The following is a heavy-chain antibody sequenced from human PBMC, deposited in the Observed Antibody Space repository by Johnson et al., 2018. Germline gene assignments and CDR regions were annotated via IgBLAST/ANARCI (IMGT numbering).Heavy chain of an antibody. CDR1: GFTFGDYA. J-gene: IGHJ6*03. V-gene: IGHV3-49*03. Sequence: EVQLVESGGGLVQXGRSLRLXCTASGFTFGDYAMSWFRQAPGKGLEWVGFIRSKAYGVTTEYAASVKGRITISRDDSKSNAYLQKNSQKTQDTAVYYCNRVMNLYYYYYHLDGGGKGTTVTVSS. CDR2: IRSKAYGVTT. CDR3: NRVMNLYYYYYHLDG. D-gene: IGHD1-14*01.